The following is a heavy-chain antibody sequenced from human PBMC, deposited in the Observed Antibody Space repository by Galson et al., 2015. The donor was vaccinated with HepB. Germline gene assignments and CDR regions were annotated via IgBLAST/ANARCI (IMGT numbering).Heavy chain of an antibody. V-gene: IGHV3-7*03. CDR2: IKQDGSEK. J-gene: IGHJ6*03. CDR1: GFTFSSYR. CDR3: ARVVSGVRLLSDWGYYYYMDV. Sequence: SLRLSCAASGFTFSSYRMSWVRQAPGKGLEWVANIKQDGSEKYYVDSVKGRFTISRDNSKNTLYLQMNSLRAEDTAVYYCARVVSGVRLLSDWGYYYYMDVWGKGTTVTVSS. D-gene: IGHD3-3*01.